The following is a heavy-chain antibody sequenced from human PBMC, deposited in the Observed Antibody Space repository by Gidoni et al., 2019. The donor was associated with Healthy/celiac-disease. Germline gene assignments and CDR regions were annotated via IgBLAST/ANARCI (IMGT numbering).Heavy chain of an antibody. CDR3: ARALTNYFDY. CDR1: GCPFSSYP. V-gene: IGHV1-69*02. J-gene: IGHJ4*02. Sequence: QVQLVQSGAEVKKPGSSVKVSCKASGCPFSSYPISWVRQAPGQGLEGMGRIIPILGIENYAQKFQGRVTITADKSTSTAYMELSSLRSEDTAVYYCARALTNYFDYWGQGTLVTVSS. CDR2: IIPILGIE.